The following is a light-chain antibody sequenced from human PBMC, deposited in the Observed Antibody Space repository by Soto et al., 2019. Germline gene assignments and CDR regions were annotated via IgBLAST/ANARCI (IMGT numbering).Light chain of an antibody. Sequence: EIVVTQSPATLSLSPGERATLSCRASQSVSSDLAWYQQKRGQAPRLLIYDASNRATGIPARFSGSGSGTDFTLTISSLEPEDFAVYYCQQRSNWPRTFGQGTKLEIK. CDR3: QQRSNWPRT. J-gene: IGKJ2*01. CDR2: DAS. CDR1: QSVSSD. V-gene: IGKV3-11*01.